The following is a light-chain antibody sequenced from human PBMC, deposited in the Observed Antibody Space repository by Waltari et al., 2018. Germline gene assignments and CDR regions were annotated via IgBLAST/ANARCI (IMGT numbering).Light chain of an antibody. Sequence: DIVMTQSPDSLAVSLGERATINCKSSLSVFYSSNNKNYLAWYQQKPGQPPKLLIYWASTRESGVPDRFSGSGSGTDFTLTISSLQAEDVAVYYCQQYYNTPLTFGGGTKVEIK. CDR2: WAS. CDR1: LSVFYSSNNKNY. J-gene: IGKJ4*01. CDR3: QQYYNTPLT. V-gene: IGKV4-1*01.